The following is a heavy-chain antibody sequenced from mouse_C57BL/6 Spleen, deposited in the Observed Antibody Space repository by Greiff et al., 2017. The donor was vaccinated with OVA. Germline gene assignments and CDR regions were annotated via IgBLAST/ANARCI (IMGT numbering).Heavy chain of an antibody. CDR3: ARAVNLPYRYFDV. V-gene: IGHV1-69*01. CDR2: IDPSDSST. CDR1: GYTFTSYW. D-gene: IGHD2-2*01. J-gene: IGHJ1*03. Sequence: QVQLQQPGAELVMPGASVTLSCKASGYTFTSYWMHWVQQRPGQGLEWIGEIDPSDSSTNYTQKFKGKSTLTVDKSSSTAYMQLSSLTSEDSAVYYCARAVNLPYRYFDVWGTGTTVTVSS.